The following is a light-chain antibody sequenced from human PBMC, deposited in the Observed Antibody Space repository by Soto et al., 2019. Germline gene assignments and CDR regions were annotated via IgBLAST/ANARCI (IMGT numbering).Light chain of an antibody. CDR1: QSISSY. J-gene: IGKJ1*01. CDR2: AAS. Sequence: IQMTQPPSSLSASVGDRVTITSRASQSISSYLNWYQQKPGKAPKLLIYAASSLQSGVPSRFSGSGSGTDFTLTISSLQPEDFATYYCQQSYSTPPTFGQGTKVDI. V-gene: IGKV1-39*01. CDR3: QQSYSTPPT.